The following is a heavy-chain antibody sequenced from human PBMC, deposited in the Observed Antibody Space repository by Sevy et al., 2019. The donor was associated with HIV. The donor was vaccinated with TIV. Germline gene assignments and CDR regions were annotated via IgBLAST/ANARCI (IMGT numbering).Heavy chain of an antibody. CDR3: ARVPSTGRYGMDV. CDR1: GFSFSSYS. J-gene: IGHJ6*02. V-gene: IGHV3-48*01. Sequence: GGSLRLSCAASGFSFSSYSMNWVRQAPGKGLEWVSYIGSSSPTIYYADSVRGRFTISRDNAKNSLYLQMNSLSAEDTAMYYCARVPSTGRYGMDVWGQGTTVTVSS. CDR2: IGSSSPTI. D-gene: IGHD3-10*01.